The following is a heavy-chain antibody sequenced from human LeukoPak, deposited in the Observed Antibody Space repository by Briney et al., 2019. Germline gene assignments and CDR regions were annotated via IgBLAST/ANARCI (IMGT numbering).Heavy chain of an antibody. CDR1: GYTFTGYY. Sequence: ASVKVSCKASGYTFTGYYMHWVRQAPGQGLEWMGWINPNSGGTNYAQKFQGWVTMTRDTSISTAYMELSRLRSDDTAVYYCARDRGETVAGTSDFDYWGQGTLVTVSS. D-gene: IGHD6-19*01. CDR2: INPNSGGT. CDR3: ARDRGETVAGTSDFDY. J-gene: IGHJ4*02. V-gene: IGHV1-2*04.